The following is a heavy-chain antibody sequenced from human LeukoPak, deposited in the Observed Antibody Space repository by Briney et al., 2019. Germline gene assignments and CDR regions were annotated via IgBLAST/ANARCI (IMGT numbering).Heavy chain of an antibody. D-gene: IGHD5-18*01. CDR3: AKDHRRGYSYEGDAFDI. CDR1: GFTFSSYA. V-gene: IGHV3-23*01. Sequence: PGGSLRLSCAASGFTFSSYAMGWVRQAPGKGLEWVSAISGSGGSTYYADSVKGRFTISRDNSKNTLYLQMNSLRAEDTAVYYCAKDHRRGYSYEGDAFDIWGQGTMVTVSS. CDR2: ISGSGGST. J-gene: IGHJ3*02.